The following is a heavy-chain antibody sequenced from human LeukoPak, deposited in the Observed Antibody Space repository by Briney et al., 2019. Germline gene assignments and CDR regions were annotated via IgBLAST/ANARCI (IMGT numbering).Heavy chain of an antibody. V-gene: IGHV3-23*01. CDR2: ISGSGGST. Sequence: PGGSLRLSCAASGFTFSSYAMSWVGQAPGKGLEWVAAISGSGGSTYYADSVKGRFTISRDNSKNTLYLQMNSLRAEDTAVYYCAKHSYITMVRGFLDYWGQGTLVTVSS. J-gene: IGHJ4*02. D-gene: IGHD3-10*01. CDR3: AKHSYITMVRGFLDY. CDR1: GFTFSSYA.